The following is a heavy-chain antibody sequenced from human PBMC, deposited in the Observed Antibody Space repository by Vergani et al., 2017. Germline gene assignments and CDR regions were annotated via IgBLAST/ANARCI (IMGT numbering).Heavy chain of an antibody. CDR1: GFTFDDYA. Sequence: EVQLVESGGGLVQPGGSLRLSCAASGFTFDDYAMHWVRQAPGKGLEWVSGISWNSGSIGYADSVKGRFTISRDNAKNSLYLQMNSLRAEDTALYYCAKDLWGEGFWGQGTMVTVSS. D-gene: IGHD3-16*01. CDR2: ISWNSGSI. V-gene: IGHV3-9*01. CDR3: AKDLWGEGF. J-gene: IGHJ3*01.